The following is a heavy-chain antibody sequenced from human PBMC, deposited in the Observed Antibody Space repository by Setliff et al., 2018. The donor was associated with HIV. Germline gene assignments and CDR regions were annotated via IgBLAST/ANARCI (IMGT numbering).Heavy chain of an antibody. CDR1: GGSFSGYY. V-gene: IGHV4-34*12. Sequence: TLSLTCAVYGGSFSGYYWSWIRQPPGKGLEWIGEIIHSGSTNYNPSLKSRVTISLDKSKNQFSLKLSSVTAADTAVYYCASEMATIPNWFDPWGQGTLVTVSS. CDR3: ASEMATIPNWFDP. D-gene: IGHD5-12*01. CDR2: IIHSGST. J-gene: IGHJ5*02.